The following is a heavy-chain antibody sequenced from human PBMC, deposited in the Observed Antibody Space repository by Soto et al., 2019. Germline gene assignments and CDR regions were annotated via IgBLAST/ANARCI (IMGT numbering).Heavy chain of an antibody. J-gene: IGHJ4*02. D-gene: IGHD6-19*01. Sequence: PSETLSLTCSVSGWSFSGYYWSWIRQPPGKGLEWIGEINHSGSTNYNPSLKSRVTISVDTSKNHFSLKLRSVTAADTAMYYCARRSFSGFFDFWGQGTLVIVSS. CDR1: GWSFSGYY. CDR2: INHSGST. V-gene: IGHV4-34*01. CDR3: ARRSFSGFFDF.